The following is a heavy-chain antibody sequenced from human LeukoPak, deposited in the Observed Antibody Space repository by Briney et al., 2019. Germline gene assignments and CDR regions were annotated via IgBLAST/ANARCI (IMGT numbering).Heavy chain of an antibody. CDR1: GGSITSYN. Sequence: PSETLSLTCTVSGGSITSYNWNWIRQPPGKGLEWIGFIYYSGNVNYNPSLKSRVTISVDTSKNQFSLKLSSVAAADTAVYYCAREGDSSAWGDAFDIWGQGTMVTVSS. CDR3: AREGDSSAWGDAFDI. CDR2: IYYSGNV. J-gene: IGHJ3*02. V-gene: IGHV4-59*01. D-gene: IGHD3-22*01.